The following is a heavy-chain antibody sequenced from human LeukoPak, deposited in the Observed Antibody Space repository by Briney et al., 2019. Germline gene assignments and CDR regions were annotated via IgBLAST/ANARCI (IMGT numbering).Heavy chain of an antibody. V-gene: IGHV4-34*01. D-gene: IGHD3-22*01. Sequence: SETLSLTCAVYGGSFRNYYWSWIRQPPGKGLEWIGEINHSGSTKYNPSLKSRVTISVDKSKNQFSLKLSSVTAADTAVYYCARGPDFYDSSGYYPIWGQGTLVTVSS. J-gene: IGHJ4*02. CDR2: INHSGST. CDR1: GGSFRNYY. CDR3: ARGPDFYDSSGYYPI.